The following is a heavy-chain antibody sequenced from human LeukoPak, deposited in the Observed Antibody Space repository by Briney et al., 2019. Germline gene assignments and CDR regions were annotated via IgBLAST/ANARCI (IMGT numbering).Heavy chain of an antibody. CDR1: GHTLTGYY. J-gene: IGHJ5*02. Sequence: ASVKVSCKASGHTLTGYYMNWLRQAPGHRLRWMGWIQWNSGGTKCARTFQCRVTMTRGTSISTDYMELSRLRSDDTAMYYCARDKLGLGELSLYDQWGQGTLVTVFS. CDR3: ARDKLGLGELSLYDQ. D-gene: IGHD3-16*02. CDR2: IQWNSGGT. V-gene: IGHV1-2*02.